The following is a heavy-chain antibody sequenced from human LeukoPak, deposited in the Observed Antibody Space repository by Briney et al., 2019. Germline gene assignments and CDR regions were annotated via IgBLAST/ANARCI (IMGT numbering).Heavy chain of an antibody. V-gene: IGHV3-30*04. J-gene: IGHJ4*02. D-gene: IGHD3-10*01. CDR3: ARSNYGYNHFDY. CDR1: GFTFSTYA. Sequence: GRSLRLSCAASGFTFSTYAMHWVRRAPGKGLEWVAVTSYDESNKYYADSVKGRFTISRDNSKNTLYLQMNSLRAEDTAVYYCARSNYGYNHFDYWGQGTLVTVSS. CDR2: TSYDESNK.